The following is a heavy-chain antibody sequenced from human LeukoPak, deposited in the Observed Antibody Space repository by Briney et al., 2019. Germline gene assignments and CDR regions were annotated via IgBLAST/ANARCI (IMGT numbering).Heavy chain of an antibody. Sequence: GGSLRLSCAASGFTFSSCSMNWVRQAPGKGLEWVSYISSSSSTIYYADSVKGRFTISRDNAKNSLYLQMNSLRAEDTAVYYCARDLDFDYWGQGTLVTVSS. CDR3: ARDLDFDY. CDR2: ISSSSSTI. V-gene: IGHV3-48*01. J-gene: IGHJ4*02. D-gene: IGHD3-16*01. CDR1: GFTFSSCS.